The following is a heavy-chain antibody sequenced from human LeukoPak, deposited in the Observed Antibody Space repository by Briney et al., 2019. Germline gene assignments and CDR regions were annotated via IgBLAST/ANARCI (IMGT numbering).Heavy chain of an antibody. D-gene: IGHD2-15*01. V-gene: IGHV1-3*03. J-gene: IGHJ4*02. CDR1: GYTFTSYV. CDR2: INAGNGNT. CDR3: ARGKVAATPFDY. Sequence: ASVKVSCKASGYTFTSYVMHWVRQAPGQRLEWMGWINAGNGNTKYSQEFQGRVTITRDTSASTAYMELSSLRSEDMAVYYCARGKVAATPFDYWGQGTLVTVSS.